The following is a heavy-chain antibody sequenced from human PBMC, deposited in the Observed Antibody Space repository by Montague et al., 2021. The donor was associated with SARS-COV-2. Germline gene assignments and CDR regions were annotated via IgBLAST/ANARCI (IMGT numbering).Heavy chain of an antibody. J-gene: IGHJ4*02. V-gene: IGHV4-59*08. CDR2: ISDSGST. CDR3: ARHYSATLPAVY. CDR1: GGSISSFY. D-gene: IGHD2-15*01. Sequence: SETLSLTCVVSGGSISSFYWSWFRQPPGKGLEWIGYISDSGSTNYNPSLTSRATMSVDTSKNQFSLKVNSVTAADTAVYYCARHYSATLPAVYWGQGTLVTVSS.